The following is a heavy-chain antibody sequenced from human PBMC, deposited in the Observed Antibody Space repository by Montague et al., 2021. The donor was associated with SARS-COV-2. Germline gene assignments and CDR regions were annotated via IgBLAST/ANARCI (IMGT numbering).Heavy chain of an antibody. D-gene: IGHD6-25*01. J-gene: IGHJ5*02. V-gene: IGHV4-61*02. CDR1: IGSFSSGSYY. CDR3: ARDGYCSGWNGLHSFDP. Sequence: TLSLTCSVSIGSFSSGSYYWGWIRQPAGKGLEWIGRIYTSGSTNYNPSLKSRVTISVDTSKNQFSLKLSSVTAADTAVYYCARDGYCSGWNGLHSFDPWGQGTLVTVSS. CDR2: IYTSGST.